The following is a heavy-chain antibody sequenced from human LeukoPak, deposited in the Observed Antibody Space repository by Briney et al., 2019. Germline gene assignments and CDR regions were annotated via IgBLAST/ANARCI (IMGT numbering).Heavy chain of an antibody. CDR2: IKYDGSVV. CDR1: GFTFSDCY. Sequence: PGGSLRLSCEASGFTFSDCYMSWVRQAPGKGLEWVATIKYDGSVVNVVDSVKGRFTISRDNAKHSLFLQMNSLRAEDTAVYYCASLLGTVTIFDNWGQGTLVTVSS. CDR3: ASLLGTVTIFDN. D-gene: IGHD3-16*01. J-gene: IGHJ4*02. V-gene: IGHV3-7*01.